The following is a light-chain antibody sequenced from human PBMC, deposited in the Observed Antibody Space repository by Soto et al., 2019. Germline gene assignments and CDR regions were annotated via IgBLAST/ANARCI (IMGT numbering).Light chain of an antibody. V-gene: IGLV2-14*01. CDR1: SSDMGGYDY. J-gene: IGLJ1*01. CDR2: EVS. Sequence: QSALTQPAPVSGSPGQSITISCTGTSSDMGGYDYVSWYQQHPGKAPKLMIYEVSNRPSGVSNRFSGSKSGNTASLTISGLQAEDEADYYCTSYTSSSTNYVFGTGTKLTVL. CDR3: TSYTSSSTNYV.